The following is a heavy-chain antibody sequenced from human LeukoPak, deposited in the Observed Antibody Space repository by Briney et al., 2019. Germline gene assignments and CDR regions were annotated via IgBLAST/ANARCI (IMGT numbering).Heavy chain of an antibody. CDR3: AKGAFRDQVQGYYYMDV. J-gene: IGHJ6*03. Sequence: GGSLRLSCAASGFTFSSYWMSWVRQAPGKGLEWVANIKQDGSEKYYVDSVKGRFIISRDNAKNSLYLQMDSLRAEDTAVYYCAKGAFRDQVQGYYYMDVWGKGTTVTVSS. V-gene: IGHV3-7*01. D-gene: IGHD3-10*01. CDR2: IKQDGSEK. CDR1: GFTFSSYW.